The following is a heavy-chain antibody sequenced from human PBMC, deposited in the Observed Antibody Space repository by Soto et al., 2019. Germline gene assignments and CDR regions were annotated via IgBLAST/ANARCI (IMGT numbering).Heavy chain of an antibody. V-gene: IGHV1-3*01. J-gene: IGHJ6*02. D-gene: IGHD1-1*01. CDR3: ASGRNSNTYYYYRTDV. CDR1: GYTFTSYA. Sequence: ASVKVSCKASGYTFTSYAMHWVRQAPGQRLEWMGWINAGNGNTKYSQKFQGRVTITRDTSASTAYMELSSLRSEDTAVYYCASGRNSNTYYYYRTDVWGQGTTVTVSS. CDR2: INAGNGNT.